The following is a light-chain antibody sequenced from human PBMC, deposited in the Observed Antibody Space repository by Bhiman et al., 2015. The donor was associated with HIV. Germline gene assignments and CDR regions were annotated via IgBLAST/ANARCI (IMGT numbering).Light chain of an antibody. CDR3: SSYAHSYTSL. CDR1: SSDIGAYNY. CDR2: DVT. Sequence: QSALTQPASVSGSPGQSITISCTGTSSDIGAYNYVSWYQQHPGKVPKLLIYDVTNWPSGVSNRFSGSKSGNTASLIISGLQAEDEADYYCSSYAHSYTSLFGGGTKVTVL. V-gene: IGLV2-14*01. J-gene: IGLJ1*01.